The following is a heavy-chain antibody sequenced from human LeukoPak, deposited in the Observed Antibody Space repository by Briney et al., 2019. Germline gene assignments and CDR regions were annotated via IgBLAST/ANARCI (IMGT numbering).Heavy chain of an antibody. D-gene: IGHD6-13*01. CDR2: IYYSGST. J-gene: IGHJ4*02. CDR1: GGSISSYY. CDR3: ARDLGGYSRALGY. V-gene: IGHV4-59*01. Sequence: PSEXLSLTCTVSGGSISSYYWSWIRQPPGKGLEWIGYIYYSGSTNYNPSLTSRVTISVDTSKNQFSLKLSSVTAADTAVYYCARDLGGYSRALGYWGQGTLVTVSS.